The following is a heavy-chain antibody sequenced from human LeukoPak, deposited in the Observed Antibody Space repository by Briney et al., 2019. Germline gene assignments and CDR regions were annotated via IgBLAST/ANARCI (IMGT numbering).Heavy chain of an antibody. D-gene: IGHD4-23*01. V-gene: IGHV3-23*01. CDR3: AKCTVRVVTPYLDAFDI. J-gene: IGHJ3*02. CDR1: GFSFINYA. CDR2: ISGSGGST. Sequence: GGSLRLSCAASGFSFINYAMSWVRQAPGKGLEWVSAISGSGGSTYYADSVKGRFTISRDNSKNTLYLQMNSLRAEDTAVYYCAKCTVRVVTPYLDAFDIWGQGTMVTVSS.